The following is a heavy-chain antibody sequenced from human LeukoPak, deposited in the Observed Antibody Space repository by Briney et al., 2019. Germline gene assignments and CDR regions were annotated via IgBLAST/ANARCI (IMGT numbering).Heavy chain of an antibody. D-gene: IGHD1-26*01. V-gene: IGHV5-51*01. J-gene: IGHJ3*01. Sequence: GECLKISCKVSGYSFTSYCIGWVRQMPGKGLEWMGIIYPGDSGPTHSPSFQGQVTISVDKSINTAYLQWSSLQASDTAMYYCGMSGDRVPLQDDVFDVWGQGIMVTVST. CDR3: GMSGDRVPLQDDVFDV. CDR2: IYPGDSGP. CDR1: GYSFTSYC.